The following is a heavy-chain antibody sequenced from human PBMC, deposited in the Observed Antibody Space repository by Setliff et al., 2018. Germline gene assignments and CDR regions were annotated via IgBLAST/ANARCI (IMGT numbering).Heavy chain of an antibody. V-gene: IGHV5-51*01. Sequence: LGESLKISCKGSGYSFTSYWVGWVRQMPGKGLEWMGIIYPGDSDTRYSPSFQGQVTISVDKSISTAYLQWRSLKASDIAMYYCARVGYNSFFDYWGQGTLVTVS. J-gene: IGHJ4*02. CDR2: IYPGDSDT. CDR3: ARVGYNSFFDY. D-gene: IGHD5-12*01. CDR1: GYSFTSYW.